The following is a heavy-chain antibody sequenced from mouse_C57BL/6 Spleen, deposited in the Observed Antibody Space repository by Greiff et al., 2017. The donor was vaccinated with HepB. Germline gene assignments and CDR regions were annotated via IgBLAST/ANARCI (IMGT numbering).Heavy chain of an antibody. Sequence: VQLKESGGDLVKPGGSLKLSCAASGFTFSSYGMSWVRQTPDKRLEWVATISSGGSYTYYPDSVKGRFTISRDNAKNTLYLQMSSLKSEDTAMYYCARHEHFDYWGQGTTLTVSS. J-gene: IGHJ2*01. CDR2: ISSGGSYT. V-gene: IGHV5-6*01. CDR3: ARHEHFDY. CDR1: GFTFSSYG.